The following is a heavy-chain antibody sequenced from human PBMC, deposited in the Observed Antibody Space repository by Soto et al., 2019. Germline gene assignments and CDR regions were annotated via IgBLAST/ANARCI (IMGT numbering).Heavy chain of an antibody. CDR2: IYYSGST. CDR1: GGSISSSSYY. Sequence: SETLSLTXTVSGGSISSSSYYWGWIRQPPGKGLEWIGSIYYSGSTYYNPSLKSRVTISVDTSKNQFSLKLSSVTAADTAVYYCARGIHDFWSGYYFGGLYYFDYWGQGTLVTVSS. CDR3: ARGIHDFWSGYYFGGLYYFDY. J-gene: IGHJ4*02. V-gene: IGHV4-39*01. D-gene: IGHD3-3*01.